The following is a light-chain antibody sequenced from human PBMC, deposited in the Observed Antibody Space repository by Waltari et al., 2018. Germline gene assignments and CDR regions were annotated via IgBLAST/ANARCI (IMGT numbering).Light chain of an antibody. CDR1: SSAVGSYNL. V-gene: IGLV2-23*01. Sequence: QSALTQPASVSGSPGQSVTISCTGTSSAVGSYNLVSWYQQHPGKAPKLMIYENSKRPSGVSYRFSGSKSGNTASLTISGLQAEDEADYYCCSYAGGTTFVFGTGTKVTVL. CDR3: CSYAGGTTFV. CDR2: ENS. J-gene: IGLJ1*01.